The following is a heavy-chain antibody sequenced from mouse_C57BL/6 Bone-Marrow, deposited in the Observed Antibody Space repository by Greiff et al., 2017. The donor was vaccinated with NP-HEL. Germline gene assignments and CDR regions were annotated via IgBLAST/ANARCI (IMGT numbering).Heavy chain of an antibody. CDR1: GFTFSDYG. CDR2: ISSGSSTI. D-gene: IGHD2-4*01. V-gene: IGHV5-17*01. Sequence: EVQLVESGGGLVKPGGSLKLSCAASGFTFSDYGMHWVRQAPEKGLEWVAYISSGSSTIYYADTVKGRFTISRDNAKNTLFLQMTSLRSEDTAMYYCARRYYDYDGFAYWGQGTLVTVSA. CDR3: ARRYYDYDGFAY. J-gene: IGHJ3*01.